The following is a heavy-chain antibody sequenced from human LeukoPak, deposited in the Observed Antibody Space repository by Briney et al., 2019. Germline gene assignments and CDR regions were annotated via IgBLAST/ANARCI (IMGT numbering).Heavy chain of an antibody. Sequence: GGSLRLSCAASGFSFSNDWMCWVRQAPGKGLEWVANINQDESKKYYVDSVKGRFTISRDNAKNSLYLQMSSLRAEDTAVYYCATDHAYRTDYWGQGTLVTVSS. V-gene: IGHV3-7*01. CDR2: INQDESKK. J-gene: IGHJ4*02. D-gene: IGHD2-2*01. CDR3: ATDHAYRTDY. CDR1: GFSFSNDW.